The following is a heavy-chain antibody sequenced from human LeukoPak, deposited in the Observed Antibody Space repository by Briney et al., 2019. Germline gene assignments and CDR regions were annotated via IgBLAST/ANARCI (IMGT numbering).Heavy chain of an antibody. D-gene: IGHD1-26*01. J-gene: IGHJ3*02. CDR2: ISYDGSNK. CDR3: AKHSESSLSDAFDI. CDR1: GFTFSSCG. Sequence: PGRSLRLSCAASGFTFSSCGMHWVRQAPGKGLEWVAVISYDGSNKYYADSVKGRFTISRDNSKNTLYLQMNSLRAEDTAVYYCAKHSESSLSDAFDIWGQGTMVTVSS. V-gene: IGHV3-30*18.